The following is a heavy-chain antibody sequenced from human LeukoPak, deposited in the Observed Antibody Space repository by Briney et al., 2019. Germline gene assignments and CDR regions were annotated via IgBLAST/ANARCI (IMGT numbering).Heavy chain of an antibody. CDR1: GFTFSGSA. V-gene: IGHV3-73*01. Sequence: GGSLRLSCAASGFTFSGSAMHWVRQASGKGLEWVGRIRSKANSYATAYAASVKGRFTISRDDSKNTAYLQMNSLKTEDTAVYYCTRHGYSYGSVSQTDSGYWGQGTLVTVSS. D-gene: IGHD5-18*01. CDR2: IRSKANSYAT. J-gene: IGHJ4*02. CDR3: TRHGYSYGSVSQTDSGY.